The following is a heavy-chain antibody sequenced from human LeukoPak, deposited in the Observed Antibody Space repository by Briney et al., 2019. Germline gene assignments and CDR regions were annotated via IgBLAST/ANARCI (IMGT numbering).Heavy chain of an antibody. Sequence: GGSLRLSYAASGFTFRVYAMHWVRQAPGKGLEWVAVIPYDGSSNYYADSVKGRFTISRDNSKNTLYLQMNSLRAEDTAVYYCAKDGGELPATFDYWGQGTLVTVSS. CDR1: GFTFRVYA. J-gene: IGHJ4*02. CDR3: AKDGGELPATFDY. V-gene: IGHV3-30-3*01. CDR2: IPYDGSSN. D-gene: IGHD1-26*01.